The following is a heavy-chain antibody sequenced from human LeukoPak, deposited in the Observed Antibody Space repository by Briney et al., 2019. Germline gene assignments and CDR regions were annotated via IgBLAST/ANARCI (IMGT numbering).Heavy chain of an antibody. CDR3: ARVRRSSSWYDWFDP. CDR1: GGSFSGYY. D-gene: IGHD6-13*01. CDR2: INHSGST. V-gene: IGHV4-34*01. J-gene: IGHJ5*02. Sequence: SETLSLTCAVYGGSFSGYYWSWIRQPPGEGLEWIGEINHSGSTNYNPSLKSRVTISVDTSKNQFSLKLSSVTAADTAVYYCARVRRSSSWYDWFDPWGQGTPVTVSS.